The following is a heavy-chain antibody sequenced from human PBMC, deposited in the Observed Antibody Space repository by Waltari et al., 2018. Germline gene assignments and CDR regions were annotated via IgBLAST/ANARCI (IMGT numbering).Heavy chain of an antibody. Sequence: EVQLVESGGGLVQPGGSLRPSVAASGFPFRDSWLPRFRQAPGKGLVWVSRINRDGSSTTYADSVKGRFTISRDNAKNTLYLQMNSLRAEDTAVYYCARLADYGSNKHVDSWGQGTLVTVSS. V-gene: IGHV3-74*01. CDR2: INRDGSST. CDR3: ARLADYGSNKHVDS. D-gene: IGHD4-17*01. J-gene: IGHJ4*02. CDR1: GFPFRDSW.